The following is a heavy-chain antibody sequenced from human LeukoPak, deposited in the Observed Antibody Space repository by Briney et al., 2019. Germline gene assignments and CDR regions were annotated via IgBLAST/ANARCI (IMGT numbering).Heavy chain of an antibody. D-gene: IGHD3-10*01. CDR1: GYTFTSYG. J-gene: IGHJ4*02. CDR3: ARDLYYGSGSFVD. Sequence: ASVKVSCKASGYTFTSYGISWVRQAPGQGLERMGWISAYNGNTNYAQKLQGRVTMTRDTSISTAYMELSRLRSDDTAVYYCARDLYYGSGSFVDWGQGTLVTVSS. V-gene: IGHV1-18*01. CDR2: ISAYNGNT.